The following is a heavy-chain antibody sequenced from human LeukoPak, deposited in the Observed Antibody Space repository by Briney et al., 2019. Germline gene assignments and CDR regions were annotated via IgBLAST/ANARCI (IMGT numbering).Heavy chain of an antibody. J-gene: IGHJ4*02. CDR3: ARDWGYYYDSSGYLFDY. D-gene: IGHD3-22*01. CDR1: GFTFSSYS. Sequence: PGGSLRLSCAASGFTFSSYSMNWVRQAPGKGLEWVSSISSSSSSYIYYADSVKGRFTISRDNAKNSLYLQMNSLRAEDTAVYYCARDWGYYYDSSGYLFDYWGQGTLVTVSS. V-gene: IGHV3-21*01. CDR2: ISSSSSSYI.